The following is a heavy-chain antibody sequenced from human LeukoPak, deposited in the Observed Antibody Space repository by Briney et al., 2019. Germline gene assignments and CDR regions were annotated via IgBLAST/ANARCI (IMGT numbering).Heavy chain of an antibody. CDR2: ISGSGGST. V-gene: IGHV3-23*01. D-gene: IGHD3-10*01. CDR1: GYTFSSYG. J-gene: IGHJ4*02. CDR3: AKSKTPWGGDY. Sequence: SCKASGYTFSSYGMSWVRQAPGKGLEWVSAISGSGGSTYYADSVKGRFTISRDNSKNTLYLQMNSLRAEDTAVYYCAKSKTPWGGDYWGQGTLVTVSS.